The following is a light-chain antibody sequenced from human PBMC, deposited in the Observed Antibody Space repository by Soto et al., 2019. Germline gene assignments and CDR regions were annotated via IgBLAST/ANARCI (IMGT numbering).Light chain of an antibody. CDR3: QQYGNSGVT. CDR2: GVS. Sequence: EIVLTQSPGTLSFSPGERATLSCRASHSVNSNYLAWHQQKPGQAPRLLIYGVSSRATGIPDRFSCSGSGTDFTLTISRLEPEDFAVYYCQQYGNSGVTFGPGTKVDIK. CDR1: HSVNSNY. J-gene: IGKJ3*01. V-gene: IGKV3-20*01.